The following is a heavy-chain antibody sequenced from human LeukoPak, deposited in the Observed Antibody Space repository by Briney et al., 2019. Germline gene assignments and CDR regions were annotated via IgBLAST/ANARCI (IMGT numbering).Heavy chain of an antibody. J-gene: IGHJ4*02. CDR3: AGDRATSYFDY. D-gene: IGHD1-26*01. Sequence: GGSLRLSCAASGFIVSSNYMTWVRQAPGKGLEWVAFIWYDGSNKYYTDSVKGRFTISRDNSKNTLYLQMNSLRAEDTAVYYCAGDRATSYFDYWGQGALVTISS. V-gene: IGHV3-33*08. CDR1: GFIVSSNY. CDR2: IWYDGSNK.